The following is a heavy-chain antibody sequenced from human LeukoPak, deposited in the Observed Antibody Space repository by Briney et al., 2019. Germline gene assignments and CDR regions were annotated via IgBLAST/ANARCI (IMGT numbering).Heavy chain of an antibody. J-gene: IGHJ4*02. CDR2: ISGDGGST. V-gene: IGHV3-64*01. CDR1: GHTFSSYS. CDR3: AREGPAGSTDY. D-gene: IGHD1-14*01. Sequence: GGSLRLSCAASGHTFSSYSMHWVRQAPGKGLEYVSVISGDGGSTFYANSVKGRFTISRDNSKNTLYLQLGSLRPEDMAVYYCAREGPAGSTDYWGQGTLLSVCS.